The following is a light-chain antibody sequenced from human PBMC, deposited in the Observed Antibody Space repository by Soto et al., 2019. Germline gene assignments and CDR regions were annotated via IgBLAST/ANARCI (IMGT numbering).Light chain of an antibody. CDR2: GIS. CDR1: HNISSCY. V-gene: IGKV3-20*01. Sequence: EIVLTQSPGTLSLSPGERATLSCSASHNISSCYLAWYHQKPGQAPSLLMYGISIRATVLPDRFSSGGFGEDFTLTVTRRDHEAYAVYSCPQYVTSSPRTFGQGTKEE. CDR3: PQYVTSSPRT. J-gene: IGKJ1*01.